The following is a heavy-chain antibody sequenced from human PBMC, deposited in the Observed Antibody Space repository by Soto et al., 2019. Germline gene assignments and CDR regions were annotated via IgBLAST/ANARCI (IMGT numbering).Heavy chain of an antibody. Sequence: QVQLVESGGGVVQPGRSLRLSCAASGFTFSSYAMHWVRQAPGKGLEWVAVISYDGSNKYYADSVKGQFTISRDNSKNTLYLQMNSLRAEDTAVYYCARVGHDSSGSYYFDYWGQGTLVTVSS. CDR2: ISYDGSNK. CDR3: ARVGHDSSGSYYFDY. D-gene: IGHD3-22*01. V-gene: IGHV3-30-3*01. CDR1: GFTFSSYA. J-gene: IGHJ4*02.